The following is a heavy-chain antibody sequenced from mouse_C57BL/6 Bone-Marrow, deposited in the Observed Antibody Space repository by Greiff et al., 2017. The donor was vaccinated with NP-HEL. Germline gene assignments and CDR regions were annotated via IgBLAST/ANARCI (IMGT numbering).Heavy chain of an antibody. CDR2: ISSGSSTI. V-gene: IGHV5-17*01. CDR1: GFTFSDYG. CDR3: ATSYYGSSYFDY. Sequence: EVQLVESGGGLVKPGGSLKLSCAASGFTFSDYGMHWVRQAPEKGLEWVAYISSGSSTIYYADTVKGRFTISSDNAKNTLFLQMTSLRSEDTAMYYCATSYYGSSYFDYWGQGTTLTVSS. J-gene: IGHJ2*01. D-gene: IGHD1-1*01.